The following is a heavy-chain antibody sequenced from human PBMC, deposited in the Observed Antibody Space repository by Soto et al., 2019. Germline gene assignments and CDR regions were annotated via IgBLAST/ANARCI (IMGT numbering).Heavy chain of an antibody. V-gene: IGHV3-30*03. CDR3: ALSWYSYYFDL. CDR2: ISYDGRTN. CDR1: GITFSNYG. J-gene: IGHJ4*02. D-gene: IGHD1-1*01. Sequence: PGGSLRLSCAASGITFSNYGMHWVRQAPGKGLEWVAVISYDGRTNNYLDSVKGRFTISRDNSKNTLYLQMNSLRAEDTAVYYCALSWYSYYFDLWGQGTLVTVSS.